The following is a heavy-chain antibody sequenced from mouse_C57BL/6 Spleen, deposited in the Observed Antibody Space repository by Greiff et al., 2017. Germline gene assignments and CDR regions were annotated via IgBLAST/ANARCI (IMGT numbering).Heavy chain of an antibody. CDR1: GFTFSSYA. Sequence: EVQRVESGGGLVKPGGSLKLSCAASGFTFSSYAMSWVRQTPEKRLEWVATISDGGSYTDYPDNVKGRFTITRDNTKNKLYLQISHLKSEDTAMYYCAKDNYCGSSFPDYWGQGTTLTVSS. J-gene: IGHJ2*01. V-gene: IGHV5-4*01. CDR3: AKDNYCGSSFPDY. D-gene: IGHD1-1*01. CDR2: ISDGGSYT.